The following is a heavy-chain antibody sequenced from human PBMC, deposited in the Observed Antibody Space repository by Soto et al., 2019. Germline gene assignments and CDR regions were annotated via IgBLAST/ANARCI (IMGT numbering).Heavy chain of an antibody. CDR3: ARDKDRQQLGGNYYYILDV. J-gene: IGHJ6*02. D-gene: IGHD3-3*02. Sequence: QVQLMQSGAEVKKPGSSVKVSCKASGGTFSTSAISWVRQAPGEGLEWVGGIMPVFATPDSAQKFQGRVTISADQSTTTAYLELTSLTTDDTAAYYCARDKDRQQLGGNYYYILDVWGQGTAITVSS. CDR1: GGTFSTSA. CDR2: IMPVFATP. V-gene: IGHV1-69*12.